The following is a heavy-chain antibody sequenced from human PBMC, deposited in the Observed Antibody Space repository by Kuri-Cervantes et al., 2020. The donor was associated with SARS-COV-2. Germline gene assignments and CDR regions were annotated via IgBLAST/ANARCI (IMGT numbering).Heavy chain of an antibody. CDR2: ISGSGGST. J-gene: IGHJ4*02. CDR3: ARAHSMGADN. V-gene: IGHV3-23*01. CDR1: GFTFSSYA. D-gene: IGHD3-16*01. Sequence: GGSLRLSCAASGFTFSSYAMSWVRQAPGKGLEWVSAISGSGGSTYYAGSVKGRFTISRDNAKNSVDLQMNSLRADDTAIYFCARAHSMGADNWGQGTPVTVSS.